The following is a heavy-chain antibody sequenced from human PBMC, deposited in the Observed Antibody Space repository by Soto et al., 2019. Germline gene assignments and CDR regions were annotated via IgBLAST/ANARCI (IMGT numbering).Heavy chain of an antibody. CDR2: FYYSGST. CDR1: GGSISSSSYY. CDR3: ASFTMVSFY. J-gene: IGHJ4*02. D-gene: IGHD3-10*01. V-gene: IGHV4-39*01. Sequence: SETLSLTCTVSGGSISSSSYYWGWIRQPPGKGLEWIGSFYYSGSTYYNPSLKSRVTLSVDTSKNQFSLKLSFVTAADTAVYYCASFTMVSFYWGQGTLVTVSS.